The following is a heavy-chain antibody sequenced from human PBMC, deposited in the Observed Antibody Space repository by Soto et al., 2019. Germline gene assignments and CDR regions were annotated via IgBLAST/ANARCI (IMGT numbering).Heavy chain of an antibody. D-gene: IGHD3-16*02. V-gene: IGHV1-3*01. Sequence: ASVKVSCKASGYTFTSYAMHWVRQAPGQRLEWMGWINAGNGNTKYSQKFQGRVTITRDTSASTAYMELSSLRSEDTAVYYCARVKTYYDYIWGSYRYDYWGQGTLVTVSS. J-gene: IGHJ4*02. CDR3: ARVKTYYDYIWGSYRYDY. CDR1: GYTFTSYA. CDR2: INAGNGNT.